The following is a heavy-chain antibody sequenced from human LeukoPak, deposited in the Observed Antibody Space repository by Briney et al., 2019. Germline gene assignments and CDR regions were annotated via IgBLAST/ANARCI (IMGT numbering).Heavy chain of an antibody. D-gene: IGHD3-3*02. CDR2: INPNSGDT. J-gene: IGHJ4*02. CDR1: GYVLTVYY. V-gene: IGHV1-2*02. CDR3: ARGIRDY. Sequence: SVKVSCKASGYVLTVYYMHWVRQVPGQGLEWMGWINPNSGDTNYAQKFLGRVTMTRDTSTNTAYMELSRLKSDDTAVYFCARGIRDYWGQGTLVTVSS.